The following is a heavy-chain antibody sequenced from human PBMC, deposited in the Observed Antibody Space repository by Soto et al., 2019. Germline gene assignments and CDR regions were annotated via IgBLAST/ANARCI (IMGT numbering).Heavy chain of an antibody. CDR1: GCMFITYG. D-gene: IGHD3-3*01. CDR2: ISAYNGNT. Sequence: ASVKVSCKASGCMFITYGISWVRQAPGQGLEWMGWISAYNGNTNYAQKLQGRVTMTTDTSTSTAYMELRSLRSDDTAVYYCARDRAGREWSYYYYGMDVWGQGTTVTVSS. J-gene: IGHJ6*02. CDR3: ARDRAGREWSYYYYGMDV. V-gene: IGHV1-18*04.